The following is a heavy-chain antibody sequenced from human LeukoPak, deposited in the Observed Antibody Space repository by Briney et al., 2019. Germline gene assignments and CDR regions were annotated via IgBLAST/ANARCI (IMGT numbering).Heavy chain of an antibody. Sequence: PGGSLRLSCAASGFTFSSYAMMWVRQAPGKGLEWVSTVTGSAGGTYYADSVEGRFTISRDNSNNTLYLIMNSLRAEDTAVYYCAKGAAAGLVDWFDPWGQGTLVAASS. CDR1: GFTFSSYA. CDR2: VTGSAGGT. J-gene: IGHJ5*02. V-gene: IGHV3-23*01. CDR3: AKGAAAGLVDWFDP. D-gene: IGHD6-13*01.